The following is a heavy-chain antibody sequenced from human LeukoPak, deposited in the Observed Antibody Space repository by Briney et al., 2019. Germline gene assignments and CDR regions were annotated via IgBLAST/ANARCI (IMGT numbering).Heavy chain of an antibody. CDR2: IYYSGST. D-gene: IGHD3-10*01. CDR3: ARGGVLLWFGGKNWFDP. Sequence: SETLSLTCTVSGGSISSYYWSWIRQPPGKGLEWIGYIYYSGSTNYNPSLKSRVTISVDTSKNQFSLKLSSMTAADTAVYYCARGGVLLWFGGKNWFDPWGQGTLVTVSS. V-gene: IGHV4-59*12. J-gene: IGHJ5*02. CDR1: GGSISSYY.